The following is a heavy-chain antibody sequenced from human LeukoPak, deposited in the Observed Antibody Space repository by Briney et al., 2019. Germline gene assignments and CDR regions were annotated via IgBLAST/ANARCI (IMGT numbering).Heavy chain of an antibody. J-gene: IGHJ5*02. Sequence: GGSLRLSCAASGFTFDDYAMHWVRQAPGKGLEWVSGISWNSGSIGYADSVKGRFTISRDNAKNSLYLQMNSMRAEDMALYYCAKARSGSLSSWGQGTLVTDSS. CDR1: GFTFDDYA. CDR2: ISWNSGSI. CDR3: AKARSGSLSS. V-gene: IGHV3-9*03. D-gene: IGHD6-13*01.